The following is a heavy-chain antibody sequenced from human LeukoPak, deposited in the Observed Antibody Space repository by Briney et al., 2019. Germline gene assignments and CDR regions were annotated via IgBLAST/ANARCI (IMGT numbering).Heavy chain of an antibody. CDR1: GFGFSSFA. Sequence: PGRSLRLSCEGSGFTASGFGFSSFAMSWVRQAPGKGLEWVSAISGSGGSTYYADSVKGRFTISRDNSKNTLYLQMNSLRAEDTAVYYCAASSVTTGFYYYYGMDVWGQGTTVTVSS. J-gene: IGHJ6*02. V-gene: IGHV3-23*01. CDR2: ISGSGGST. CDR3: AASSVTTGFYYYYGMDV. D-gene: IGHD4-17*01.